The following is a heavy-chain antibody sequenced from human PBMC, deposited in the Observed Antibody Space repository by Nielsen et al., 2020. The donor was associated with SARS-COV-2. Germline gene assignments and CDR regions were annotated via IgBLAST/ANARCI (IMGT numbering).Heavy chain of an antibody. J-gene: IGHJ5*02. Sequence: SETLSLTCSISGASLTDYQWAWIRQPAGQGLQWIGRVNSRGTANYNPSLKSRVTMSVDTSKNQFSLKLSSVTAADTAVYYCARGLTTFTMMVVVITGASFYFDPWGQGTLVSVSS. CDR2: VNSRGTA. CDR1: GASLTDYQ. V-gene: IGHV4-4*07. D-gene: IGHD3-22*01. CDR3: ARGLTTFTMMVVVITGASFYFDP.